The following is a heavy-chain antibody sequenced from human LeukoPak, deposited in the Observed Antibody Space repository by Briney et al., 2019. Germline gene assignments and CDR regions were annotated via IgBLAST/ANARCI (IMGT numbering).Heavy chain of an antibody. Sequence: PGGSLRLSCAASGFTFSSYSMNWVRQAPGKGLEWVSSISSSSSYIYYADSVKGRFTISRDNAKNSLYLQMNSLRAEDTAVYYCARWVPRTTHQELDYWGQGTLVTVSS. J-gene: IGHJ4*02. V-gene: IGHV3-21*01. D-gene: IGHD2-2*01. CDR3: ARWVPRTTHQELDY. CDR1: GFTFSSYS. CDR2: ISSSSSYI.